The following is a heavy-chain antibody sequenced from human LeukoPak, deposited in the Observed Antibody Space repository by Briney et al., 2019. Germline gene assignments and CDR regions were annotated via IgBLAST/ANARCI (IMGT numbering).Heavy chain of an antibody. CDR1: GGSIISNY. V-gene: IGHV4-4*07. J-gene: IGHJ4*02. Sequence: SETLSLTCTVSGGSIISNYWMGMLQSAGTGVVGIGRIYGSGITDYNPSRKRRVTMSLDTSTKQFSLRLTYVTAAATAVYYCARANGSGSYHLVSCGQGPLAPVSS. D-gene: IGHD3-10*01. CDR3: ARANGSGSYHLVS. CDR2: IYGSGIT.